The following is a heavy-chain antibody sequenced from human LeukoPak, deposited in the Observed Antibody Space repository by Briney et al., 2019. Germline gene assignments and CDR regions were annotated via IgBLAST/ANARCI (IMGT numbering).Heavy chain of an antibody. D-gene: IGHD5-18*01. J-gene: IGHJ4*02. V-gene: IGHV1-18*04. Sequence: ASVKVSCKASGYTFTSYGISWERQAPGQGLEWMGWISAYNGNTNYAQKLQGRVTMTTDTSTSTAYMELRSLRSDDTAVYYCARVRDTAMPSDYWGQGTLVTVSS. CDR2: ISAYNGNT. CDR3: ARVRDTAMPSDY. CDR1: GYTFTSYG.